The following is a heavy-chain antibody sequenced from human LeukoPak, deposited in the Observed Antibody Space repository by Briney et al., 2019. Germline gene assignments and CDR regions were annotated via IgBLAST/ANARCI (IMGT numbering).Heavy chain of an antibody. V-gene: IGHV1-2*02. J-gene: IGHJ6*03. D-gene: IGHD1-1*01. CDR1: GYTFTGYY. CDR2: INPNTGGT. CDR3: ATVRRGGYYYYMDV. Sequence: GASVKVSCKTSGYTFTGYYIHWVRQAPGQGLEWMGWINPNTGGTNYAQKFQGRVTMTTDTPISTAYMELSRLRSDDTAVYYCATVRRGGYYYYMDVWGKGTTVTISS.